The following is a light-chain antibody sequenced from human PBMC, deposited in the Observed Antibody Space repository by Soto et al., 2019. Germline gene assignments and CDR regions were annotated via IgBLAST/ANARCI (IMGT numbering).Light chain of an antibody. V-gene: IGLV2-18*02. J-gene: IGLJ3*02. CDR3: SSYTSSSTWV. CDR1: SSDVGSYNR. Sequence: QSVLTQPPSVSGSPGQSVTISCTGTSSDVGSYNRVSWYQQPPGTAPKLMIYEVSNRPSGVPDRFSGSKSGNTASLTISGLQAEDEADYYRSSYTSSSTWVFGGGTKLTVL. CDR2: EVS.